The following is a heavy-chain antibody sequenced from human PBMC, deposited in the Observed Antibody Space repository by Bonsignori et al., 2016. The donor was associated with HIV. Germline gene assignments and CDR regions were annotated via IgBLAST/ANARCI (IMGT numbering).Heavy chain of an antibody. D-gene: IGHD2-2*01. J-gene: IGHJ3*01. CDR2: IIPLLNMS. CDR1: GGTFSNNA. V-gene: IGHV1-69*04. Sequence: QVQLVQSGAEVKKPGSSLKVSCKASGGTFSNNAITWVREAPGHGLEWVGGIIPLLNMSDYAQRFQGRLTMTADKSTNTVYMELSSLRSEDTAVYYCARFKGYCSSSTCVDAF. CDR3: ARFKGYCSSSTCVDAF.